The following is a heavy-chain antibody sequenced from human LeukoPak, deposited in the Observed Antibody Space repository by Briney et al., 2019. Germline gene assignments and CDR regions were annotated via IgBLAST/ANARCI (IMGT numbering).Heavy chain of an antibody. Sequence: GGSLRLSCAASGFTFNDYGMSWVRQAPGKGLEWVSGINWNGGRTGYADSVKGRFTISRDNAKNSLYLQMNSLRAEDTALYYCARRDGYKRALDYWGQGTLVTVSS. D-gene: IGHD5-24*01. CDR1: GFTFNDYG. CDR3: ARRDGYKRALDY. J-gene: IGHJ4*02. V-gene: IGHV3-20*04. CDR2: INWNGGRT.